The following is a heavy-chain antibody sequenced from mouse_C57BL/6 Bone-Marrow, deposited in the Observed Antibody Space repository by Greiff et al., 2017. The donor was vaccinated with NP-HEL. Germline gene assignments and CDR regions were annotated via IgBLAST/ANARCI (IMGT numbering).Heavy chain of an antibody. CDR2: IWSGGST. J-gene: IGHJ3*01. Sequence: QVQLKESGPGIVQPSQSLSITCTVSGFSLTSYGVHWVRRSPGKGLEWLGVIWSGGSTDYNAAFISRLSISKDNSKSQVFFKMNSLQADDTAIYYCARPYDGYCSWFAYWGQGTLVTVAA. D-gene: IGHD2-3*01. CDR3: ARPYDGYCSWFAY. V-gene: IGHV2-2*01. CDR1: GFSLTSYG.